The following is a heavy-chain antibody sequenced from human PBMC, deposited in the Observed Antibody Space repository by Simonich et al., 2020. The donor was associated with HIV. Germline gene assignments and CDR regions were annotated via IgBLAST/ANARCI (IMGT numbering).Heavy chain of an antibody. V-gene: IGHV3-15*01. CDR3: TLHTTFDY. CDR1: GFTFSNAW. CDR2: IKSKTAGVTT. J-gene: IGHJ4*02. Sequence: EVQLVESGGGLVKPGGSLRLSCAASGFTFSNAWMTWVRQAPGKGLGWGGRIKSKTAGVTTDYAAPVKGRFTISRDDSKNTLYLQMNSLKTEDTAVYYCTLHTTFDYWGQGTLVTVSS. D-gene: IGHD1-26*01.